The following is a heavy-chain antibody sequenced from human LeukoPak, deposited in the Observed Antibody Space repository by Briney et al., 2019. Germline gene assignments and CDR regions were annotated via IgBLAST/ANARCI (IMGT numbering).Heavy chain of an antibody. Sequence: SETLSLTCTVSGGSISSYYWSWIRQPPGKGLEWIGYIYNSGITNYNPSLKSRVTISVDTSKNQFSLKLSSVTAADTAVYYCAGGGGYSAYVPFDYWGQGTLVTVSS. D-gene: IGHD5-12*01. J-gene: IGHJ4*02. V-gene: IGHV4-59*01. CDR2: IYNSGIT. CDR1: GGSISSYY. CDR3: AGGGGYSAYVPFDY.